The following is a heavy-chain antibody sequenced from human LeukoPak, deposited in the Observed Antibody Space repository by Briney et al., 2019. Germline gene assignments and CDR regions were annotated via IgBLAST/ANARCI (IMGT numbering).Heavy chain of an antibody. D-gene: IGHD3-22*01. CDR1: GFTFSNNA. CDR3: AKLAVVNGY. V-gene: IGHV3-23*01. Sequence: GGSLRLSCAASGFTFSNNAMSWVRQAPGKGLQWVSVIGASGTNTYYADSVKGRFTISRDNSKNTLYLQMNNLRAEDTAVYYCAKLAVVNGYWGQGTLVTVSS. CDR2: IGASGTNT. J-gene: IGHJ4*02.